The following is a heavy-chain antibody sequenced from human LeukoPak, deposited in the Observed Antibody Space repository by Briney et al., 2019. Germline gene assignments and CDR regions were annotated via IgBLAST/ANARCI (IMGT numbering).Heavy chain of an antibody. CDR1: GGTFSSYA. CDR2: IIPIFGTA. J-gene: IGHJ4*02. Sequence: ASVKVSYKASGGTFSSYAISWVRQAPGQGLEWMGGIIPIFGTANYAQKFQGRVTITTDESTSTAYMELSSLRSEDTAVYYCASAATLTYSSGFDYWGQGTLVTVSS. V-gene: IGHV1-69*05. CDR3: ASAATLTYSSGFDY. D-gene: IGHD6-25*01.